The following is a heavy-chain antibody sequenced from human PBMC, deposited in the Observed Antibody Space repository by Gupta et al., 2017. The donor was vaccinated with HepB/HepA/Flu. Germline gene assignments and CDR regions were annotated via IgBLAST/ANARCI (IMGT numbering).Heavy chain of an antibody. CDR2: VSSSSTTI. CDR1: GFTFTAYY. J-gene: IGHJ1*01. D-gene: IGHD4-17*01. CDR3: ARGYGDFPH. Sequence: QVQLVESGGKLVKPGESLRLSCTASGFTFTAYYMSWIRQSPGKGLELVAYVSSSSTTIFYADSVRGRFTNSRDNAKKSVYLQMNSLRAEDTAVYYCARGYGDFPHWGQGAPVTVSS. V-gene: IGHV3-11*01.